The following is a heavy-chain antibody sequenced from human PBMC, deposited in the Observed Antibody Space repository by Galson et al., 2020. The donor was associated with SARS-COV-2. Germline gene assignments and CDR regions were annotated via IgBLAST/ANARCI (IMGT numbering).Heavy chain of an antibody. CDR2: VYYSGTS. J-gene: IGHJ3*01. Sequence: SATLSLTCTVSGATMNTNNYSWLWLRQHPGKGLEWIESVYYSGTSYYNPSLKSRDTISIDTSKSQFSLNLSSVTAADTAVYFCARGTRYYDSRGYLREDSFKLWGQGTMVIVSS. D-gene: IGHD3-22*01. CDR3: ARGTRYYDSRGYLREDSFKL. CDR1: GATMNTNNYS. V-gene: IGHV4-39*07.